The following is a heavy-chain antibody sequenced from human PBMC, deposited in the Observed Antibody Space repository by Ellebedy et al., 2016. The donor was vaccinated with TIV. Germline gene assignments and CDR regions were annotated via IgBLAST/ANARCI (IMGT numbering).Heavy chain of an antibody. D-gene: IGHD5-24*01. Sequence: GESLKISCAGSGFSFSGNTLTWVRQTPRKGLEYVAAIGGSGDHAYYAGSVKGRFTISRDNSMNTVSVHMEGLRVDDSAIYYCAKEPDNGYSPLGNWGQGAQVTVSS. CDR1: GFSFSGNT. V-gene: IGHV3-23*01. CDR3: AKEPDNGYSPLGN. J-gene: IGHJ4*02. CDR2: IGGSGDHA.